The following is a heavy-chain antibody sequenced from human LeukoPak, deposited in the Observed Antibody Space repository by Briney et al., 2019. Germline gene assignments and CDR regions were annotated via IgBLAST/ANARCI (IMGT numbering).Heavy chain of an antibody. Sequence: GGSLRLSCSASGFTFNRFYLHWVRQAPGKGLEFVSHISSNGATTYYADSVKGRFTISRDNSKNTLYLQMSSLRADDTAVYYCVKDRSIAAPNNDFFDSWGQGALVTVS. D-gene: IGHD6-6*01. J-gene: IGHJ4*02. CDR3: VKDRSIAAPNNDFFDS. CDR2: ISSNGATT. CDR1: GFTFNRFY. V-gene: IGHV3-64D*06.